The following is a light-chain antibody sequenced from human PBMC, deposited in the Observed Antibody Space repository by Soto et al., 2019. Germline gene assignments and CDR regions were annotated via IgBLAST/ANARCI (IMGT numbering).Light chain of an antibody. Sequence: DIQMTQSPSTLSASVGDRVTVTCRASQSISSWLAWYQQKPGKAPKLLIYDASSLESGVQSRYSGSGFGTEFTLTISILQPDDFATYYCQQYNSYPWTFGQGTKVDIK. CDR3: QQYNSYPWT. CDR2: DAS. CDR1: QSISSW. V-gene: IGKV1-5*01. J-gene: IGKJ1*01.